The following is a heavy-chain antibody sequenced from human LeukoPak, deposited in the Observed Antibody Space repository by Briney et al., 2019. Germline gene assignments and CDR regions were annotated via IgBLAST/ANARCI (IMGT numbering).Heavy chain of an antibody. J-gene: IGHJ5*02. CDR2: ISSGGNTI. CDR3: AQREAFTST. D-gene: IGHD3-3*01. CDR1: GFTFSDYY. Sequence: GGSLRLSCAASGFTFSDYYMSWIRQAPGKGLEWVSYISSGGNTIYYADSVKGRFTISRDNAKNSLYLQLNSLRAGDTAVYCCAQREAFTSTWGQGTLVTVSS. V-gene: IGHV3-11*01.